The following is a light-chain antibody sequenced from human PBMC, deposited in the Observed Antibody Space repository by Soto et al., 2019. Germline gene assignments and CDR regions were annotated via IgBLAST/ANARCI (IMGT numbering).Light chain of an antibody. J-gene: IGKJ5*01. V-gene: IGKV1-33*01. CDR2: DES. Sequence: DIQMTQSPSSLSAFVGGRVTITCQASQDISNYLNWYQQKLGKAPKILIYDESNLETGVQSRFSGSGSGTDFTFTISSLQPEDIATYYRQQYSHLITFGHGTRLEIK. CDR3: QQYSHLIT. CDR1: QDISNY.